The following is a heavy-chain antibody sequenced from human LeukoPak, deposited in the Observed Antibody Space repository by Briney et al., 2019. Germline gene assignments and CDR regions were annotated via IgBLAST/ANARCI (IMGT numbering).Heavy chain of an antibody. V-gene: IGHV4-39*01. CDR2: IYYSGST. Sequence: TSETLSLTCTVSGGSISSSSYYWGWIRQPPGKGLEWIGSIYYSGSTYYNPSLKSRVTISVDTSKSQFSLKLSSVTAADTAVYYCARLSLITYYFDYWGQGTLVTVSS. CDR1: GGSISSSSYY. CDR3: ARLSLITYYFDY. J-gene: IGHJ4*02.